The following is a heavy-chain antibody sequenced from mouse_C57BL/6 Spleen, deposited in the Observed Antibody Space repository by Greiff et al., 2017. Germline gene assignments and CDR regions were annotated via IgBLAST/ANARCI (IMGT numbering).Heavy chain of an antibody. D-gene: IGHD3-3*01. CDR2: IYPGDGDT. J-gene: IGHJ4*01. CDR1: GYAFSSSW. Sequence: VQGVESGPELVKPGASVKISCKASGYAFSSSWMNWVKQRPGKGLEWIGRIYPGDGDTNYNGKFKGKATLTADKSSSTAYMQLSSLTSEDSAVYFCARQLTYAMDYWGQGTSVTVSS. V-gene: IGHV1-82*01. CDR3: ARQLTYAMDY.